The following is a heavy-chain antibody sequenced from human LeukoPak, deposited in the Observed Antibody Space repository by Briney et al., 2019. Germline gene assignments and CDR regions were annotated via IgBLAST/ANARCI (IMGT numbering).Heavy chain of an antibody. Sequence: SETLSLTCSVSGGSISSSRYYWGWIRQPPGKGLEWIGSIYDSGSTYYHPSLKCRVTISVDTSKNQFSLKLSSVTAADTAVYYCARMGRGATYDPWGQGTLVTVSS. CDR2: IYDSGST. CDR1: GGSISSSRYY. J-gene: IGHJ5*02. D-gene: IGHD1-26*01. CDR3: ARMGRGATYDP. V-gene: IGHV4-39*01.